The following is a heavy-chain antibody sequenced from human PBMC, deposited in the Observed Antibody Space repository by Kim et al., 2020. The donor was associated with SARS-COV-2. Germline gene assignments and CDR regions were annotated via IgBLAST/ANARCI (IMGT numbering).Heavy chain of an antibody. CDR1: GYTFTSYG. V-gene: IGHV1-18*04. CDR2: ISAYNGNT. Sequence: ASGKVSCKASGYTFTSYGISWVRQAPGQGLEWMGWISAYNGNTNYAQKLQGRVTMTTDTSTSTAYMELRSLRSDDTAVYYCARDGGLERRRRVFDYWGQGTLVPGSS. D-gene: IGHD1-1*01. CDR3: ARDGGLERRRRVFDY. J-gene: IGHJ4*02.